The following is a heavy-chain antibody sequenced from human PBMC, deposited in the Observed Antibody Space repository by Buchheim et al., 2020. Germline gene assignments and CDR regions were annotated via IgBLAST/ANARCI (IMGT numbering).Heavy chain of an antibody. CDR1: GYTFTGYY. Sequence: QVQLVQSGAEVKKPGASVKVSCKASGYTFTGYYMHWVRQAPGQGLEWMGWINPNSGGTNYAQKFQGWVTMTRDTSISTAYMELSRLRSDDTAVYYCARDLLRVPAAPPYNYYYYYGMDVWGQGTT. CDR2: INPNSGGT. J-gene: IGHJ6*02. V-gene: IGHV1-2*04. CDR3: ARDLLRVPAAPPYNYYYYYGMDV. D-gene: IGHD2-2*01.